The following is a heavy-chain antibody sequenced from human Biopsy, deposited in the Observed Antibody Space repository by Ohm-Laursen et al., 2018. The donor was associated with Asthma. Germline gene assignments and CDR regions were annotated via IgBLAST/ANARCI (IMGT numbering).Heavy chain of an antibody. CDR1: ADSISSDDYY. V-gene: IGHV4-30-4*01. J-gene: IGHJ5*02. Sequence: SQTLSLTCPVSADSISSDDYYWSWIRQAPGKGLEWIAYIYSSGDTYYSLSLKSRVSISLDTSKNQFSLRLTSVTAADTAVYYCARDRAMISETWGQGTLVTVSS. CDR3: ARDRAMISET. D-gene: IGHD3-22*01. CDR2: IYSSGDT.